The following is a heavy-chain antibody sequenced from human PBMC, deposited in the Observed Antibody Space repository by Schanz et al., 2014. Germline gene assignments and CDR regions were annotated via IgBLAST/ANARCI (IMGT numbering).Heavy chain of an antibody. CDR3: AKDHFLARVY. CDR2: ISSSSNYY. CDR1: GFTFSDSW. V-gene: IGHV3-21*04. Sequence: EVQLVESGGGLVQPGGSLRLSCAASGFTFSDSWMHWVRQAPGKGLVWVSSISSSSNYYYYADSVKGRFTISRDNSKNTLYLQMNSLRAEDTAVYYCAKDHFLARVYWGQGSLVTVSS. J-gene: IGHJ4*02.